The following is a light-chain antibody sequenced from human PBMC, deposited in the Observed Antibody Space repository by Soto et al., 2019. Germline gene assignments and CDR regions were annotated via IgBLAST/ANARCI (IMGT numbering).Light chain of an antibody. CDR1: QSVSSY. V-gene: IGKV3-11*01. Sequence: EIVLTQSPATLSLSPGERATLSCRASQSVSSYLAWYQQKPVQAPRLLIYDASNRATGIPARFSGSGSGTDFTLTISSLEPDDFACYYCQQRSNWPPITFGQGTRLEIK. CDR2: DAS. CDR3: QQRSNWPPIT. J-gene: IGKJ5*01.